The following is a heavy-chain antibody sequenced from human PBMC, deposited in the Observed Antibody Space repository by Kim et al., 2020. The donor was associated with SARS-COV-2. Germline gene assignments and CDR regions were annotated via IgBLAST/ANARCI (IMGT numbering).Heavy chain of an antibody. Sequence: ASVKVSCKASGYTFISHGISWVRQAPGQGLEWMAWISAYNGKTEYAQNVQGRVTMTTDTSTSTAYMELRSLRPDDTAVYYCARDKVEMATIFDNWGQGTPVTVSS. J-gene: IGHJ4*02. CDR1: GYTFISHG. CDR3: ARDKVEMATIFDN. D-gene: IGHD5-12*01. CDR2: ISAYNGKT. V-gene: IGHV1-18*01.